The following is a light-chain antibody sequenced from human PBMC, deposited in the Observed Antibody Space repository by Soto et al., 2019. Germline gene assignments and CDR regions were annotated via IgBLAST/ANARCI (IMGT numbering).Light chain of an antibody. J-gene: IGLJ1*01. Sequence: QSVLTQPASVSGSPGQSITIPCTGTSSDVGSYNLVSWYQQLPGTAPKLLIYGNSNRPSGVPDRFSGSKSGTSASLAITGLQAEDEADYYCQSYDSSLSCYVFGTGTKVTVL. CDR2: GNS. V-gene: IGLV1-40*01. CDR1: SSDVGSYNL. CDR3: QSYDSSLSCYV.